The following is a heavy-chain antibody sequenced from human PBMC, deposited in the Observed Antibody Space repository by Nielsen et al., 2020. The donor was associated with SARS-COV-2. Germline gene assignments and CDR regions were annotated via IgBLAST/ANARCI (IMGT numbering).Heavy chain of an antibody. J-gene: IGHJ6*02. V-gene: IGHV1-2*06. CDR3: ARVVVVVAATNYYYGMDV. CDR2: INPNSGGT. Sequence: WLRQAPGQGLEWMGRINPNSGGTNYAQKFQGRVTMTRDTSISTAYMGLSRLRSDDTAVYYCARVVVVVAATNYYYGMDVWGQGTTVTVSS. D-gene: IGHD2-15*01.